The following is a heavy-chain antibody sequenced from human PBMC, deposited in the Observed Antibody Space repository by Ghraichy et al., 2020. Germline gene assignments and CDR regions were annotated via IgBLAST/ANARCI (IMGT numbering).Heavy chain of an antibody. J-gene: IGHJ4*02. CDR1: GYTFTGYY. CDR2: INPNSGGT. Sequence: ASVKVSCKASGYTFTGYYMHWVRQAPGQGLEWMGWINPNSGGTNYAQKFQGRVTMTRDTSISTAYMELSRLRSDDTAVYYCARDNGRIVWELTYYFDYWGQGTLVTVSS. V-gene: IGHV1-2*02. CDR3: ARDNGRIVWELTYYFDY. D-gene: IGHD1-26*01.